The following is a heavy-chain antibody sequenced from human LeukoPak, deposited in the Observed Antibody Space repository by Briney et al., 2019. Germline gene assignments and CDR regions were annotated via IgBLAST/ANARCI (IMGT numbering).Heavy chain of an antibody. CDR2: INPNSGGT. J-gene: IGHJ6*03. D-gene: IGHD1-7*01. CDR3: ARDITGTTGYYYMDV. Sequence: ASVKVSCKASGYTFTGYYMHWVRQAPGQGLEWMGRINPNSGGTNYAQKFQGRVTMTRDTSISTAYMELSRLRSDDTAVYYCARDITGTTGYYYMDVWGKGTTVTVS. V-gene: IGHV1-2*06. CDR1: GYTFTGYY.